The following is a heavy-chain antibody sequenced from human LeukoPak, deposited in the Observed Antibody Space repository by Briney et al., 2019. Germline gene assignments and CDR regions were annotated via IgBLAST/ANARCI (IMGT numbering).Heavy chain of an antibody. J-gene: IGHJ4*02. D-gene: IGHD3-22*01. CDR3: AREGHDSSGYYFDA. CDR2: IFPGDSDT. CDR1: GFTFSTYW. V-gene: IGHV5-51*01. Sequence: GESLKISCKGSGFTFSTYWIGWVRQMPGKGREWMGIIFPGDSDTRYSPSFRGQLTLSADKSISTAYLQWSSLTASDSATYYCAREGHDSSGYYFDAWGQGTLVTVSS.